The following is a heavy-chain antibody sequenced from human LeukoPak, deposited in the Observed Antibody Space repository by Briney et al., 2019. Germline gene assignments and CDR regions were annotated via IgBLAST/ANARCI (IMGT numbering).Heavy chain of an antibody. J-gene: IGHJ4*02. V-gene: IGHV4-30-4*01. Sequence: PSQTLSLTCTVSGGSISSGDYYWSWIRQPPGKGLEWIGYIYYSGSTYYNPSLKSRVTISVDKAKNQFSLKLTSVTAADTAVYFCARRIISGYTDYWGQGTLVTVSS. CDR2: IYYSGST. CDR1: GGSISSGDYY. CDR3: ARRIISGYTDY. D-gene: IGHD3-22*01.